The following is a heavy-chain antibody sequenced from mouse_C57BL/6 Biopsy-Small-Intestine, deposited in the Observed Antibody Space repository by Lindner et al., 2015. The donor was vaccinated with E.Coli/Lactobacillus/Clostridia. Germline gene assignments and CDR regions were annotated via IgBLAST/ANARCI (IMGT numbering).Heavy chain of an antibody. J-gene: IGHJ1*01. CDR3: ARGRRGSGSYYYYGMDV. D-gene: IGHD1-1*01. CDR1: GGTFSSYA. V-gene: IGHV1-81*01. CDR2: ITPIFGTA. Sequence: SVKVSCKASGGTFSSYAISWVRQAPGQGLEWMGGITPIFGTANYAQKFQGRVTITADKSTSTAYMELSSLRSEDTAVYYCARGRRGSGSYYYYGMDVWGQGTTVTVSS.